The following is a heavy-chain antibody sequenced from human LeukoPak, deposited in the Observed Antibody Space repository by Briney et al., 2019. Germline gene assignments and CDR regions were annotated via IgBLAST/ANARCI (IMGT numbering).Heavy chain of an antibody. Sequence: GRSLRLSCVASGFPFSSYSFHWVRQAPGKGLEWVALLSYDGSIKHYAGSVKGRFTLSRDNSKSSVYLQMDSLKADDTAVYYCARGVSTWYRIDYWGQGTLVTVSS. J-gene: IGHJ4*02. D-gene: IGHD6-13*01. CDR1: GFPFSSYS. CDR3: ARGVSTWYRIDY. V-gene: IGHV3-30*01. CDR2: LSYDGSIK.